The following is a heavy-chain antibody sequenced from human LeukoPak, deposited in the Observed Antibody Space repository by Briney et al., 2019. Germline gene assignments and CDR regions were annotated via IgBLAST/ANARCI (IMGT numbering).Heavy chain of an antibody. CDR3: ARIGISARGTNFHH. Sequence: EASVKVSCKTSGYSFIDYYIHWVRQAPGQGLEWMGWINSNRADTNYAQNFQGRVTMTRDTSISTAYMELSRLRSDDTALYYCARIGISARGTNFHHWGQGTLVTVSS. CDR2: INSNRADT. D-gene: IGHD6-13*01. V-gene: IGHV1-2*02. CDR1: GYSFIDYY. J-gene: IGHJ1*01.